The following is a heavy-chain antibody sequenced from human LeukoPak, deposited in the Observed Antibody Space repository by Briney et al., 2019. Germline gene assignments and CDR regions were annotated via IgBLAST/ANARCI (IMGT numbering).Heavy chain of an antibody. CDR1: GYTFTSYY. Sequence: ASVKVSCKASGYTFTSYYMHWVRQAPGQGLEWMGWISAYNSNTNYAQKLQGRVTMTTDTSTSTAYMELRSLRSDDTAVYYCARAEYCSSTSCYSGGRLYSSSAGDYWGQGTLVTVSS. CDR2: ISAYNSNT. CDR3: ARAEYCSSTSCYSGGRLYSSSAGDY. J-gene: IGHJ4*02. D-gene: IGHD2-2*01. V-gene: IGHV1-18*04.